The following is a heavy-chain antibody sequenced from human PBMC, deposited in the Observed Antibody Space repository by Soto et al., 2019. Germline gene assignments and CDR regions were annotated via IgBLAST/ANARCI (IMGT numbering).Heavy chain of an antibody. V-gene: IGHV3-30*03. J-gene: IGHJ4*02. CDR2: LSYDGSET. CDR1: VFIFSNNG. CDR3: SIVSVADSALDH. D-gene: IGHD6-6*01. Sequence: VGSLRLSCVCSVFIFSNNGMHCVRHTPGKELEWVAFLSYDGSETFYADSVKGRFTVSRDNSKNTLFLHMRNLRRDDTAVYYCSIVSVADSALDHWGQATPVTVSX.